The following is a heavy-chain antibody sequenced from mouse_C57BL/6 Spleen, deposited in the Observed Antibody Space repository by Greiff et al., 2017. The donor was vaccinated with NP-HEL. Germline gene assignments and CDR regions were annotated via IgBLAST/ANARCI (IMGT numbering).Heavy chain of an antibody. CDR3: ARTITTVVATYDYFDY. J-gene: IGHJ2*01. D-gene: IGHD1-1*01. Sequence: VQLQQPGAELVKPGASVKLSCKASGYTFTSYWMQWVKQRPGQGLAWIGEIDPSDSYTNYNQKFKGKSTLTVDPSSSTAYMQLSSLTSEDSAVYYCARTITTVVATYDYFDYWGQGTTLTVSS. V-gene: IGHV1-50*01. CDR1: GYTFTSYW. CDR2: IDPSDSYT.